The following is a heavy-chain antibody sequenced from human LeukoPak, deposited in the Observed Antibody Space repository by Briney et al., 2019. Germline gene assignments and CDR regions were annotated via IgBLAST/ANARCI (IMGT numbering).Heavy chain of an antibody. D-gene: IGHD6-13*01. CDR2: IWYDGSNK. Sequence: PGGSLRLSCAASGFTFSSYGMHWVRQAPGKGLEWVAVIWYDGSNKYYADSVKGRFTISRDNSKNTLYLQMNSLRAEDTAVYYCAREGSSSWHGVDYWGQGTLVTVSS. CDR1: GFTFSSYG. V-gene: IGHV3-33*01. J-gene: IGHJ4*02. CDR3: AREGSSSWHGVDY.